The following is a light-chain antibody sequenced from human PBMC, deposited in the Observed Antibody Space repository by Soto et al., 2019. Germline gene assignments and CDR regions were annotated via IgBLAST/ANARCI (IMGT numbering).Light chain of an antibody. V-gene: IGLV1-51*01. CDR1: SSNIGTNY. CDR2: DNN. CDR3: GTCDSSLNTEE. Sequence: QSVLTQPPSVSAAPGQTVTISCSGTSSNIGTNYVSWYQQFPGTAPKLLIYDNNKRPSGIPDRFSGSKSDTSATLAITGLQTGDEADYYCGTCDSSLNTEEFGGGTKLTVL. J-gene: IGLJ2*01.